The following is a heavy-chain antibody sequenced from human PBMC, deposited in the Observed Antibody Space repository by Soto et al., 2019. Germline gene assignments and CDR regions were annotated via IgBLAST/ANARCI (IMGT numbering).Heavy chain of an antibody. V-gene: IGHV3-49*03. CDR3: TRALDYLAYYYYGMDV. Sequence: PGGSLRLSCTASGFTFGDYAMSWFRQAPGKGLEWVGFIRSKAYGGTTEYAASVKGRFTISRDDSKSIAYLQMNSLKTEDTAVYYCTRALDYLAYYYYGMDVWGQGTTVTVSS. D-gene: IGHD4-17*01. CDR1: GFTFGDYA. J-gene: IGHJ6*02. CDR2: IRSKAYGGTT.